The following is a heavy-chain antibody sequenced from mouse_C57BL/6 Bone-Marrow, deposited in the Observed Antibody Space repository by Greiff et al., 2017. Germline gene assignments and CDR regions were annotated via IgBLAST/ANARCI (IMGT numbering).Heavy chain of an antibody. Sequence: VQLQQSGAELARPGASVKMSCKASGYTFASYTMHWVKQRPGQGLEWIGYINPSSGYTKYNQKFKDKATLTADKSSSTAYMQLSSLTSEDSAVYYCARSPRFAYWGQGTLVTVSA. CDR1: GYTFASYT. CDR3: ARSPRFAY. CDR2: INPSSGYT. J-gene: IGHJ3*01. V-gene: IGHV1-4*01.